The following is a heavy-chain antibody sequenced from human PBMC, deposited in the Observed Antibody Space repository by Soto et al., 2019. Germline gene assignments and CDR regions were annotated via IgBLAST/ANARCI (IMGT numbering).Heavy chain of an antibody. CDR3: ARDPGQDEAMDY. J-gene: IGHJ4*02. CDR2: IWHDGKNK. CDR1: GFAFSDFG. Sequence: QVQVVESGGGVVQPGKSLRLSCAASGFAFSDFGMHWVRQAPAKGLEWVAVIWHDGKNKDYADYAKGRFTISRDNSRNSLYLEMNSLRVEDTAVYYCARDPGQDEAMDYWGQGTLVTVSS. V-gene: IGHV3-33*01.